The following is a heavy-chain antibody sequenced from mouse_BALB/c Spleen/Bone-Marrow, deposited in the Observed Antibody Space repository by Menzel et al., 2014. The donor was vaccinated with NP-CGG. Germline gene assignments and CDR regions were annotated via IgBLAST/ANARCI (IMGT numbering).Heavy chain of an antibody. CDR3: AREHYYGSRNWYFDV. CDR2: INPNNGGT. D-gene: IGHD1-1*01. V-gene: IGHV1-18*01. J-gene: IGHJ1*01. CDR1: GYTFXDYN. Sequence: EVQLQQSGPELVKPGASVKIPCKASGYTFXDYNMDWVKQSHGKSLEWIGDINPNNGGTIYNQKFKGKATLTVDKSSSTAYMELRSLTSEDTADYYCAREHYYGSRNWYFDVWGAGTTVTVSS.